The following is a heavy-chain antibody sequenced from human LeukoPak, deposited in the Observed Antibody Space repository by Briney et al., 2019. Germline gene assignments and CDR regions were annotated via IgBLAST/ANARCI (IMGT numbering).Heavy chain of an antibody. V-gene: IGHV4-34*01. J-gene: IGHJ5*02. CDR3: ARHYGP. Sequence: SETLSLTCAVYGGSSSGYYWSWIRQPPGKGLEWIGEINHSGSTNYNPSLKSRVTISVDTSKNRFSLKLNSVTAADTAVYYCARHYGPWGQGTLVTVSS. CDR2: INHSGST. D-gene: IGHD3-16*01. CDR1: GGSSSGYY.